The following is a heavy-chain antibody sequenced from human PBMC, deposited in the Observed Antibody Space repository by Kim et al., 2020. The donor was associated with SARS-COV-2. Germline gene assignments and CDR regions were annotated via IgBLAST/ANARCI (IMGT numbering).Heavy chain of an antibody. J-gene: IGHJ4*02. Sequence: TNYHPSLKSRVTISVGTSKNRFSLKLSSVTAADTAVYYCARDIQDGYYDYWGQGTLVTVSS. CDR2: T. D-gene: IGHD1-1*01. V-gene: IGHV4-59*01. CDR3: ARDIQDGYYDY.